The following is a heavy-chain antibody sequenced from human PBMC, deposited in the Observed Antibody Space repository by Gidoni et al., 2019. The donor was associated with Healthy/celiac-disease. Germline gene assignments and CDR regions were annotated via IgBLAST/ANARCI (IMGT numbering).Heavy chain of an antibody. CDR3: ASHYGSGSYPPY. V-gene: IGHV3-23*01. CDR1: GFTFSSYA. Sequence: EVQLLESGGGLVQPGGSLRLSCAASGFTFSSYAMSWVRQAPGKGLEWVSAISGSGGSTYYADSVKGRFTISRDNSKNTLYLQMNSLRAEDTAVYYCASHYGSGSYPPYWGQGTLVTVSS. D-gene: IGHD3-10*01. J-gene: IGHJ4*02. CDR2: ISGSGGST.